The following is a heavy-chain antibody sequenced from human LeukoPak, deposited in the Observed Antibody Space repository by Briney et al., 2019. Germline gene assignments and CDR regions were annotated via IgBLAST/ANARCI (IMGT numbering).Heavy chain of an antibody. CDR3: ARGIVVVVAATQDY. J-gene: IGHJ4*02. Sequence: ASVKVSCKTSGYTFIGYYMHWVRQAPGQGLEWMGWINPNSGGTYYAQKFQGRVTMTRDTSISTGYMELSRLRSDDTAVYYCARGIVVVVAATQDYWGQGTLVTVSS. CDR2: INPNSGGT. V-gene: IGHV1-2*02. D-gene: IGHD2-15*01. CDR1: GYTFIGYY.